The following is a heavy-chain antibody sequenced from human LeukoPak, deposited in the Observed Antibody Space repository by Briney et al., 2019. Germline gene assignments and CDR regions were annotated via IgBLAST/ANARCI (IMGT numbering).Heavy chain of an antibody. CDR2: IKQDGSEK. Sequence: QPGGSLRLSCAASGFTFSTYSMNWVRQAPGKGLEWVANIKQDGSEKYYVDSVKGRFTISRDNAKNSLYLQMSSLRAEDTAVYYCVSVAGAYWGQGTLVTVSS. D-gene: IGHD6-19*01. V-gene: IGHV3-7*01. CDR3: VSVAGAY. J-gene: IGHJ4*02. CDR1: GFTFSTYS.